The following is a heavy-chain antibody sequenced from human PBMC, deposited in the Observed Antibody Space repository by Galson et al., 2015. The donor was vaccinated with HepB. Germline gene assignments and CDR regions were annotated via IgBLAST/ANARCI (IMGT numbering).Heavy chain of an antibody. CDR1: GFSLSTSGMC. Sequence: PALVKPTQTLTLACTFSGFSLSTSGMCVSWIRQSPGKALEWLARIDWDDDKYYSTSLKTRLTISKDTSKNQVVLTMTNMDPVDTATYYCARIRQEMATYAFDIWGQGTMVTVYS. CDR2: IDWDDDK. J-gene: IGHJ3*02. D-gene: IGHD5-24*01. CDR3: ARIRQEMATYAFDI. V-gene: IGHV2-70*11.